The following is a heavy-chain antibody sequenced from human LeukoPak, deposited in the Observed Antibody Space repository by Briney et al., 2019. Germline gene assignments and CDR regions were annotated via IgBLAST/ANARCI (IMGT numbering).Heavy chain of an antibody. Sequence: SQTLSLTCTVSGGSISSGDYYWSSIRQPPGKGLEWIGYIYYSGSTYYNPSLKSRVTISVDTSKNQFSLKLSSVTAADTAVYYCARARYSYGSNFDYWGQGTLVTVSS. D-gene: IGHD5-18*01. V-gene: IGHV4-30-4*01. CDR2: IYYSGST. CDR3: ARARYSYGSNFDY. CDR1: GGSISSGDYY. J-gene: IGHJ4*02.